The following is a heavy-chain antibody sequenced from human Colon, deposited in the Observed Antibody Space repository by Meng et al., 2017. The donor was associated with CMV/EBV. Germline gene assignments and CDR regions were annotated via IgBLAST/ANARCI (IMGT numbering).Heavy chain of an antibody. CDR3: TRDRGSDSNYGYFDY. J-gene: IGHJ4*02. CDR1: GFTFDDYG. D-gene: IGHD4-11*01. Sequence: GESLKISCKASGFTFDDYGMSWVRQAPGKGLEWVSGINWNGGSTSYADSVKGRFSISRDNAKNSLYLQMNSLRAEDTALYHCTRDRGSDSNYGYFDYWGQGTLVTVSS. V-gene: IGHV3-20*01. CDR2: INWNGGST.